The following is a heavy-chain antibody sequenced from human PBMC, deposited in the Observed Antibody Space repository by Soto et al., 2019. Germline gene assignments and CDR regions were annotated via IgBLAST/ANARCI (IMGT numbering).Heavy chain of an antibody. V-gene: IGHV4-34*01. CDR3: ARTLRSGYKQ. CDR1: GGSSIGYY. D-gene: IGHD3-22*01. CDR2: INHSGST. J-gene: IGHJ4*02. Sequence: SETLSLTCAVYGGSSIGYYWSWIRQPPGKGLEWIGEINHSGSTNYNPSLKSRVTISVDTSKNQFSLKLSSVTAADTAVYYCARTLRSGYKQWGQGTLVTVSS.